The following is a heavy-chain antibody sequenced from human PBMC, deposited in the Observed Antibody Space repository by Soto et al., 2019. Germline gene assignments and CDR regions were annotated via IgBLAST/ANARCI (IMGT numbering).Heavy chain of an antibody. CDR3: AKTGEAAPFDY. Sequence: GGSLRLSCVASGFTFSSYAMSWVRQAPGKSLEWVSAISGSGGSTYYADSVKGRLTISRDNSKNTLYLQMNSLRADDTAIYYCAKTGEAAPFDYWGQGTLVTVSS. CDR2: ISGSGGST. J-gene: IGHJ4*02. D-gene: IGHD4-17*01. CDR1: GFTFSSYA. V-gene: IGHV3-23*01.